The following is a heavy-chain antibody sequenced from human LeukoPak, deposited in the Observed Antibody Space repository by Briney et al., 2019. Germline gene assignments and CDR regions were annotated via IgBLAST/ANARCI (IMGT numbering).Heavy chain of an antibody. CDR1: GYTFTSYD. CDR3: ARPYCSSTSCYALRGYYFDY. D-gene: IGHD2-2*01. CDR2: MNPNSGNT. V-gene: IGHV1-8*01. Sequence: GASVKVSCKASGYTFTSYDINWVRQATGQGLEWMGWMNPNSGNTGYAQKFQGRVTMTRNTSISTAYMELSSLRSEDTAVYYCARPYCSSTSCYALRGYYFDYWGQGTLVTVSS. J-gene: IGHJ4*02.